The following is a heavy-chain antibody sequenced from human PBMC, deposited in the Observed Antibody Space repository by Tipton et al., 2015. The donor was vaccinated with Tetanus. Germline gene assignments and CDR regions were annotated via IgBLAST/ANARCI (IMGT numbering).Heavy chain of an antibody. Sequence: LRLSCAASGFSFNSYSMNWVRQSPGQGLEWIGSLSYSGRTYYNPSLKSRVTMSVDTSKKDFSVRLRSVTAADTAVYYCARLREIVSRSGWDFDYWGQGILVTVSS. CDR3: ARLREIVSRSGWDFDY. CDR1: GFSFNSYSMN. CDR2: LSYSGRT. D-gene: IGHD5/OR15-5a*01. J-gene: IGHJ4*02. V-gene: IGHV4-39*02.